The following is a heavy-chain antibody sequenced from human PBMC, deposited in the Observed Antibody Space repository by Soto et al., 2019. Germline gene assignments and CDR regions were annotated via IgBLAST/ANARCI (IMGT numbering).Heavy chain of an antibody. V-gene: IGHV3-30-3*01. CDR1: GFTFSSYA. Sequence: GGSLRLSCAASGFTFSSYAMHWVRQAPGKGLEWVAVISYDGSNKYYADSVKGRFTISRDNSKNTLYLQMNSLRAEDTAVYYCARDDSSGYFSPFNWFDPWSQGTLVTVSS. J-gene: IGHJ5*02. D-gene: IGHD3-22*01. CDR3: ARDDSSGYFSPFNWFDP. CDR2: ISYDGSNK.